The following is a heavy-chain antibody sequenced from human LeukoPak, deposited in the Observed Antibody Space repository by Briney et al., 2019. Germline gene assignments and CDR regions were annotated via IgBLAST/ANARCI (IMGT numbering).Heavy chain of an antibody. V-gene: IGHV3-48*03. CDR1: GFTFSTYE. J-gene: IGHJ3*02. Sequence: GGSLRLSCTASGFTFSTYEMNWVRQAPGKGLEWISYISGSGSSIFYADSLQCRFTVSRDNAKNSVYLQMNSLRAEDTAVYYCAREGGFGYDDAFDTWGHGTTVTVSS. D-gene: IGHD3-16*02. CDR2: ISGSGSSI. CDR3: AREGGFGYDDAFDT.